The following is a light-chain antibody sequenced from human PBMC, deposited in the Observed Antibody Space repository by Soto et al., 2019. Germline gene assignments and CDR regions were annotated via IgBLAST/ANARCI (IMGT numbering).Light chain of an antibody. V-gene: IGLV2-14*01. CDR2: EVR. CDR3: SSYTSKSSLI. Sequence: QSALTQSASVSGSPGQSITISCAGTMRDVGAYNLVSWYQQHPGRAPQLIIYEVRNRPSGISFRFSGSKSGNTASLTISGLQAEDEADYYCSSYTSKSSLIFGGGTKLTVL. CDR1: MRDVGAYNL. J-gene: IGLJ2*01.